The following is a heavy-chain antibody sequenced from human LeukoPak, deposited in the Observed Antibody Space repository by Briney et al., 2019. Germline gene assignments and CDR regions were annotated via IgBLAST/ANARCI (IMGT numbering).Heavy chain of an antibody. CDR2: IIPIFGTA. CDR1: GGTFSSYA. D-gene: IGHD6-13*01. CDR3: ARGSSWYNGFDY. Sequence: VASVKVSCKASGGTFSSYAISWVRQAPGQGLEWMGGIIPIFGTANYAQKFQGRVTITADESTSTAYMELSSLRSEDTAVYYCARGSSWYNGFDYWGQGTLVTVSS. V-gene: IGHV1-69*13. J-gene: IGHJ4*02.